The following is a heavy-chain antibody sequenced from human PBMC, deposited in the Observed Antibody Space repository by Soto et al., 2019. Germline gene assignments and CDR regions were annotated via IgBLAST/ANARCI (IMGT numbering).Heavy chain of an antibody. CDR2: ISSSSSYT. CDR3: ARESEDLTSNFDY. Sequence: GGSLRLSCAASGFTFSDYYMSWIRQAPGKGLEWVSYISSSSSYTNYADSVKGRFTISRDNAKNSLYLEMNSLRAEDTAVYYCARESEDLTSNFDYWGQGTLVTVSS. CDR1: GFTFSDYY. J-gene: IGHJ4*02. V-gene: IGHV3-11*06.